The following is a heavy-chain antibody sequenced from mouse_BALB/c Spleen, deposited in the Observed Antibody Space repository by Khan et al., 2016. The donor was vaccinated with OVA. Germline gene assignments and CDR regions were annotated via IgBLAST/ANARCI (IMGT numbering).Heavy chain of an antibody. V-gene: IGHV9-3-1*01. J-gene: IGHJ1*01. Sequence: QIQLVQSGPELKKPGETVKISCKASGYTFTNYGMNWVKQAPGKGLKWMGWINTYTGEPTYADDFKGRFAFSLETSASTANLQINNLKNEDTATYFCASGGYWYFDVWGAGTTVTVSS. CDR1: GYTFTNYG. D-gene: IGHD1-1*02. CDR2: INTYTGEP. CDR3: ASGGYWYFDV.